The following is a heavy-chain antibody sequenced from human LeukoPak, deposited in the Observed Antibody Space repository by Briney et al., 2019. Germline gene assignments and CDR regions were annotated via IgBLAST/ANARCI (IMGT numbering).Heavy chain of an antibody. Sequence: PSETLSLTCAVYGGSFSGYYWSWIRQPPGKGLEWIGEINHSGSTNYNPSLKSRVTISVDTSKNQFSLRLSSVTAADTAVYYCARFRSRKIYYYGMDVRGQGTTVTVSS. V-gene: IGHV4-34*01. J-gene: IGHJ6*02. CDR3: ARFRSRKIYYYGMDV. CDR1: GGSFSGYY. CDR2: INHSGST.